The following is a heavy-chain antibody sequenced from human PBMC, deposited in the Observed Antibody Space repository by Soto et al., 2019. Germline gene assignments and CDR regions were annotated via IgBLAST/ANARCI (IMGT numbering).Heavy chain of an antibody. CDR2: ISHGGNT. V-gene: IGHV4-30-2*01. CDR3: ARTSYDILTGRRDAFDI. CDR1: GGSINNGRYS. Sequence: PSETLSLTCAVSGGSINNGRYSWSWLRQPPGQGLEWIGYISHGGNTYYNPSLRSRVIISIDKSKNHFSLGLKSVTAADTATYYCARTSYDILTGRRDAFDIWGQGTMVTVSS. D-gene: IGHD3-9*01. J-gene: IGHJ3*02.